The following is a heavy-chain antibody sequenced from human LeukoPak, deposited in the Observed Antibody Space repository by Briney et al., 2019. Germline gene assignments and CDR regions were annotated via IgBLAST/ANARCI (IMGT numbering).Heavy chain of an antibody. Sequence: SVKVSCKASGGTFSSYAISWVRQAPGQGLEWMGGIIPIFGTANYAQKFQGRVTITADESTSTAYMELSSLRSEDTAVYYCARSLGARKWASSLNFDYWGQGTLVTVSS. CDR3: ARSLGARKWASSLNFDY. V-gene: IGHV1-69*13. D-gene: IGHD6-13*01. CDR2: IIPIFGTA. J-gene: IGHJ4*02. CDR1: GGTFSSYA.